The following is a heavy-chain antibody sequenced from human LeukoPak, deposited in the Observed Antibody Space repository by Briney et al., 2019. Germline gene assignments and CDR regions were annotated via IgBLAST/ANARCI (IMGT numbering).Heavy chain of an antibody. CDR2: IYYSGST. J-gene: IGHJ5*02. V-gene: IGHV4-39*01. CDR3: ARLLKFDSSGYYKPNWFDP. D-gene: IGHD3-22*01. Sequence: SEALSLTCTVSGCSISSSSYYWGWIRQPPGKGLEWIGSIYYSGSTYYNPSLKSRVTISVDTSKNQFSLKLSSVTAADTAVYYCARLLKFDSSGYYKPNWFDPWGQGTLVTASS. CDR1: GCSISSSSYY.